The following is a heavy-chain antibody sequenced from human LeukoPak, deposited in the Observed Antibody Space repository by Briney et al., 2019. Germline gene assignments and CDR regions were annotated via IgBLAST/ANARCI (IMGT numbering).Heavy chain of an antibody. CDR1: GFTFGDYA. V-gene: IGHV4-59*12. CDR2: IFYSGST. J-gene: IGHJ3*02. Sequence: GSLRLSCTASGFTFGDYAMTWVRQAPGKALEWIGNIFYSGSTYYSPSLKSRVTISLDTSRNQFSLKLNSVTAADTAVYYCAKSNGYGLIDIWGQGTMVTVSS. CDR3: AKSNGYGLIDI. D-gene: IGHD3-22*01.